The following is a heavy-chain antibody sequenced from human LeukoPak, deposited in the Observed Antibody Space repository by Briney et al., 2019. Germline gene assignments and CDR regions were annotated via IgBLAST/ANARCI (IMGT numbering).Heavy chain of an antibody. Sequence: ASVKVSCKASGCTLTGYGISWVRQAPGQGLEWMGWISAYNGNTNYAQKLQGRVTMTTDTSTSTAYMELRSLRSDDTAVYYCARDFGGDYLDYWGQGTLVTVSS. CDR1: GCTLTGYG. V-gene: IGHV1-18*01. CDR2: ISAYNGNT. D-gene: IGHD3-10*01. J-gene: IGHJ4*02. CDR3: ARDFGGDYLDY.